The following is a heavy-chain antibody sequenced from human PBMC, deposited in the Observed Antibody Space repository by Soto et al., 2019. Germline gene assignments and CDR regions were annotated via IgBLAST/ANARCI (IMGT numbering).Heavy chain of an antibody. D-gene: IGHD1-1*01. CDR2: IYYSGST. Sequence: PSETLSLTCTVSGGSISSGGYYWSWIRQHPGKGLEWIGYIYYSGSTYYNPSLKSRVTISVDTSKNQFSLKLSSVTAADTAVYYCARGDKRDDWNDWGFTHFWFDPWGQGTLVTVSS. CDR1: GGSISSGGYY. V-gene: IGHV4-31*03. CDR3: ARGDKRDDWNDWGFTHFWFDP. J-gene: IGHJ5*02.